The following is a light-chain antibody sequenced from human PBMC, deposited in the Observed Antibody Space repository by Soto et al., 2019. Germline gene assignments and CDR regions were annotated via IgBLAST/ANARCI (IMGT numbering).Light chain of an antibody. Sequence: QSALTQPPSASGSPGQSVTISCTGTRSDVGGYNFVSWYQHHPGKAPKLIIYEVNKRPSGVPDRFSGSKSGNTASLTVSGLQAEDEADYYCNLYAGSNNYVFGTGTKLTVL. CDR1: RSDVGGYNF. V-gene: IGLV2-8*01. CDR2: EVN. CDR3: NLYAGSNNYV. J-gene: IGLJ1*01.